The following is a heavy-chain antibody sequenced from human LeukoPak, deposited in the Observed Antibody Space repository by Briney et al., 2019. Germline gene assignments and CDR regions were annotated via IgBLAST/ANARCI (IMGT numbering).Heavy chain of an antibody. D-gene: IGHD5-12*01. V-gene: IGHV4-59*11. Sequence: SETLSLTCTVSGGSISSHYWSWIRQPPGKGLEWIGYISYSGSTNYNPSLKSRVTISVDTSKNQFSLRLRSVTAADTAVYYCARAGVVATTLDYWGQGTLVTVSS. CDR1: GGSISSHY. J-gene: IGHJ4*02. CDR2: ISYSGST. CDR3: ARAGVVATTLDY.